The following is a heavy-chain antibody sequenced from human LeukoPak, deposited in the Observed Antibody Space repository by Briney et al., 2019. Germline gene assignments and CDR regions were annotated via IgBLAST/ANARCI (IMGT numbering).Heavy chain of an antibody. D-gene: IGHD6-13*01. Sequence: PVGSLRLSCAASGFTFDDYAMHWVRQAPGKGLEWVSLISGDGGSTYYADSVKGGFTISRDNSKNSLYLQMNSLRTEDTALYYCAKDSIAAAGTYFQHWGQGTLVTVSS. CDR1: GFTFDDYA. CDR2: ISGDGGST. V-gene: IGHV3-43*02. CDR3: AKDSIAAAGTYFQH. J-gene: IGHJ1*01.